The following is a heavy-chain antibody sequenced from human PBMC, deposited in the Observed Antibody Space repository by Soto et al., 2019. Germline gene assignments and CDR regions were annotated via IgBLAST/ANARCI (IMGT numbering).Heavy chain of an antibody. V-gene: IGHV5-10-1*01. CDR1: GYSFRNNW. CDR3: ARRWCSGGSCYSDYYYGMDV. D-gene: IGHD2-15*01. CDR2: IDLTDSYT. J-gene: IGHJ6*02. Sequence: GESLKISCKGSGYSFRNNWITWVRQMPGKGLEWMGRIDLTDSYTSYSPSFQGHVSFSADKSISTAYLQWSSLKASDTAMYYCARRWCSGGSCYSDYYYGMDVWGQGTTVTASS.